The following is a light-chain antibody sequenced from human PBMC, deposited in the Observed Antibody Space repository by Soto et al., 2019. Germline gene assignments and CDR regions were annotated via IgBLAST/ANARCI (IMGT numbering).Light chain of an antibody. V-gene: IGLV3-21*02. CDR1: NIGTKS. J-gene: IGLJ2*01. CDR2: DDN. CDR3: QVWDSTSDLVV. Sequence: SYELTQSPSVSVAPGQTARITCEEDNIGTKSVHWYQQKPGQAPVFVVYDDNDRTSGIPERFSGSNSGTTATLAISRVEAGDEADYYCQVWDSTSDLVVFGGGTQLTVL.